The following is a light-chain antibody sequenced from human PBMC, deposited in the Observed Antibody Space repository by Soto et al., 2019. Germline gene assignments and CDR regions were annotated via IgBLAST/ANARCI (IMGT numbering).Light chain of an antibody. Sequence: DIVMTQSPLSLPVTPGESASISCRSSQTLLYRNGNNYLNWYLQKPGQSPQLLIFLASTRASGVPDRFIGSGSCTEFTLRISGVEAEDVGVYYCLQSRQRPATFGGGTKVETK. CDR2: LAS. V-gene: IGKV2-28*01. CDR1: QTLLYRNGNNY. CDR3: LQSRQRPAT. J-gene: IGKJ4*01.